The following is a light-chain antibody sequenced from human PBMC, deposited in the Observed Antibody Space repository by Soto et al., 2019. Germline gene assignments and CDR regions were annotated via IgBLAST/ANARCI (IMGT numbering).Light chain of an antibody. CDR3: QQYNSYPRT. V-gene: IGKV1-5*03. CDR2: KAS. Sequence: DIQMTQSTPTLSAFVGDRVTITCRASQSISSWLAWYQQKPGKAPKLLIYKASSLESGVPSRFSGSGSGTEFTLTISSLQPDDFATYYCQQYNSYPRTFGQGTKVDIK. J-gene: IGKJ1*01. CDR1: QSISSW.